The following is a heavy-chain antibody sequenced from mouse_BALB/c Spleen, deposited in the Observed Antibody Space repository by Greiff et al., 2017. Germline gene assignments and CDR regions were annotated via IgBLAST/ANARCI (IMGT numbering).Heavy chain of an antibody. CDR2: IDPETGGT. CDR3: TRSDYGNYFYAMDY. Sequence: QVQLQQSGAELVRPGASVTLSCKASGYTFTDYEMHWVKQTPVHGLEWIGAIDPETGGTAYNQKFKGKATLTADKSSSTAYMELRSLTSEDSAVYYCTRSDYGNYFYAMDYWGQGTSVTVSA. D-gene: IGHD2-1*01. J-gene: IGHJ4*01. V-gene: IGHV1-15*01. CDR1: GYTFTDYE.